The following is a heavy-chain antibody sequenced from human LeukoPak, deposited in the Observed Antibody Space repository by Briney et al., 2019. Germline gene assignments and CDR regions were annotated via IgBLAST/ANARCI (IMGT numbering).Heavy chain of an antibody. Sequence: GGSLRLSCAASGFTFSSYDMTWVHQAPGKGLDWVSAISGGGGSTYYADSVMGRFTISRDNSKNTLYLQMNSLRAEDTAVYYCVNPPFSLVRAISIEHTMDVWGQGTTVTVSS. V-gene: IGHV3-23*01. J-gene: IGHJ6*02. D-gene: IGHD3-10*01. CDR1: GFTFSSYD. CDR2: ISGGGGST. CDR3: VNPPFSLVRAISIEHTMDV.